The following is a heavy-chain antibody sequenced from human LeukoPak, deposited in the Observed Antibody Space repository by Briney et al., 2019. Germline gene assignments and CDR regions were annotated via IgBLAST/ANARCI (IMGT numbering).Heavy chain of an antibody. J-gene: IGHJ4*02. CDR2: MYYSGST. CDR3: ASRDYSGRHFDY. CDR1: GGSISSYY. D-gene: IGHD4-23*01. V-gene: IGHV4-59*01. Sequence: SETLSLTCTVSGGSISSYYWSWIRQPPGKGLEWIGYMYYSGSTNYNPSLKSRVTISVDTSKNQFSLKLSSVTAADTAMYCCASRDYSGRHFDYWGQGTLVTVSS.